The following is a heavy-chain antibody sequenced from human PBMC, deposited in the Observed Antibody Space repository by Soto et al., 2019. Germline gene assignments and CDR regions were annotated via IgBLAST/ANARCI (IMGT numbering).Heavy chain of an antibody. CDR1: GYTFIGYY. CDR3: ARDSYYDVLTGYSRNAFDV. Sequence: QVQLVQSGTEVKKPGASVKVSCKASGYTFIGYYMHWVRQAPGQGLEWMGWINPKSGGTDYAQKFQGRVTMTRDTSISTVYMEVSRLRSDDTAVYYCARDSYYDVLTGYSRNAFDVWGQGTRVTVSS. D-gene: IGHD3-9*01. J-gene: IGHJ3*01. CDR2: INPKSGGT. V-gene: IGHV1-2*02.